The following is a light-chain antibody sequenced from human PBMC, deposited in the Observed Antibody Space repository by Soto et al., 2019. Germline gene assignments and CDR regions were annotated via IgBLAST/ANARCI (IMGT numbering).Light chain of an antibody. CDR1: QDISKY. Sequence: DIQMTQSPSSLSASVGDRVTITCRASQDISKYLAWYQQKPGKVPKLLISAASTLQSGVPSRFIGSGSGTDFTITISSLQPEDAATCYCQKYVVAPKTFGQGTKLEIK. V-gene: IGKV1-27*01. J-gene: IGKJ2*01. CDR3: QKYVVAPKT. CDR2: AAS.